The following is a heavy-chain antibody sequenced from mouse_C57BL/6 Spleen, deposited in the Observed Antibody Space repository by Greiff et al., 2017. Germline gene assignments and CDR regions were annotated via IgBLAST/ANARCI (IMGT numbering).Heavy chain of an antibody. CDR1: GYTFTSYW. CDR3: ARDYYAMDY. V-gene: IGHV1-61*01. J-gene: IGHJ4*01. Sequence: QVQLQQPGAELVRPGSSVKLSCKASGYTFTSYWMDWVKQRPGQGLEWIGNIYPSDSETHYNQKFKDKATLTVAKSTSTAYMQLSSLTSEDSAVYYCARDYYAMDYWGQGTSVTVSS. CDR2: IYPSDSET.